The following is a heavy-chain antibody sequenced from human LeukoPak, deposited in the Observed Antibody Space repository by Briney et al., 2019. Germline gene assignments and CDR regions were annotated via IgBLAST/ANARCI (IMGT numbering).Heavy chain of an antibody. Sequence: SQTLSLTCTVSSDSLSSGGHYLAWIRHLPGKGLESIGFIHHSGSSPHNPSLKDRVAISVDASGQKFAPRLSSVTAADTAIYYCARGGNRFGGFYFDYWGQGIQAIVSS. V-gene: IGHV4-31*03. CDR2: IHHSGSS. CDR1: SDSLSSGGHY. CDR3: ARGGNRFGGFYFDY. J-gene: IGHJ4*02. D-gene: IGHD3-10*01.